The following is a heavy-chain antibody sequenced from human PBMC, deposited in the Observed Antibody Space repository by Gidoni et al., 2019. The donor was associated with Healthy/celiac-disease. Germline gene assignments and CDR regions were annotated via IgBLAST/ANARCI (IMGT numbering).Heavy chain of an antibody. Sequence: QVQLVESGGGVVQPGRSLRLSCAASGFTFSSYGMHWVSQAPGKGLEWVAVIWYDGSNKYYADSVKGRFTISRDNSKNTLYLQMNSLRAEDTAVYYCARDWYRFGSSSTTIDYWGQGTLVTVSS. J-gene: IGHJ4*02. CDR1: GFTFSSYG. CDR3: ARDWYRFGSSSTTIDY. CDR2: IWYDGSNK. V-gene: IGHV3-33*01. D-gene: IGHD6-6*01.